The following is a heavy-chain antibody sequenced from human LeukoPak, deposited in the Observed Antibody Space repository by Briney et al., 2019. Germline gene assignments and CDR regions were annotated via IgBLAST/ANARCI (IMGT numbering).Heavy chain of an antibody. CDR2: ISSSGSTI. D-gene: IGHD3-22*01. J-gene: IGHJ4*02. CDR3: ARPDSSGYYWYSWFDY. Sequence: PGGSLRLSCAASGFTFSSYSMNWVRQAPGKGLEWVSYISSSGSTIYYADSVKGRFTISRDNAKNSLYLQMNSLRAEDTAVYYCARPDSSGYYWYSWFDYWGQGTLVTVSS. V-gene: IGHV3-48*04. CDR1: GFTFSSYS.